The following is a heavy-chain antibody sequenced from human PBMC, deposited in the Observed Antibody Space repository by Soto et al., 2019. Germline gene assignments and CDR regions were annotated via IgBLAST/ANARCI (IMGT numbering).Heavy chain of an antibody. CDR3: ARHGDDILTGSSFYFDY. CDR2: IYYSGST. D-gene: IGHD3-9*01. Sequence: SETLSLTCTVSGGSISSSSYYWGWIRQPPGKGLEWIGSIYYSGSTYYNPSLKSRVTISVDTSKNQFSLKLSSVTAADTAVYYCARHGDDILTGSSFYFDYWGQGTLVTVSS. V-gene: IGHV4-39*01. J-gene: IGHJ4*02. CDR1: GGSISSSSYY.